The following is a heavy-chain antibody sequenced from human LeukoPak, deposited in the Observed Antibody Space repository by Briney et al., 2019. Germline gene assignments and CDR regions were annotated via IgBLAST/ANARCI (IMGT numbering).Heavy chain of an antibody. D-gene: IGHD6-19*01. V-gene: IGHV3-7*04. CDR3: ARDKWMGNY. CDR2: IKQDGSES. Sequence: GGSLRLSCVGSGFTFIGYWMRWVRQAPGKGLEWVANIKQDGSESYYVDSVKGRFTISRDNAKNSLYLQMNSLRAEDTAVYYCARDKWMGNYWGQGTLVTVSS. CDR1: GFTFIGYW. J-gene: IGHJ4*02.